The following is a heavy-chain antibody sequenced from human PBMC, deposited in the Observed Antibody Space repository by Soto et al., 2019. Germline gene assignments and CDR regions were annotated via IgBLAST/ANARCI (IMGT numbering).Heavy chain of an antibody. Sequence: QVQLVQSGAEVKKPGSSVKVSCKASGGTFSSYTISWVRQAPGQGLDWMGRIIPILGIANYAQKFQGRVTITADKSTSTAYMELSSLRSEDTAVYYCARGVAVAGTSVNYFDYWGQGTLVTVSS. CDR3: ARGVAVAGTSVNYFDY. CDR2: IIPILGIA. D-gene: IGHD6-19*01. CDR1: GGTFSSYT. J-gene: IGHJ4*02. V-gene: IGHV1-69*02.